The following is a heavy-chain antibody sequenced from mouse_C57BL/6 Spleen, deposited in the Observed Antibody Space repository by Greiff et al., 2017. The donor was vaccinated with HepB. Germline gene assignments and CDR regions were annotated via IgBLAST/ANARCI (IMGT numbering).Heavy chain of an antibody. CDR2: LYPGSGNT. J-gene: IGHJ2*01. Sequence: VQLQQSGAELVRPGASVKLSCKASGYTFTDYYTNWVKQRPGQGLEWIARLYPGSGNTYYNEKVKGKATLTAEKSSSTAYLQLSSLTYEVSAVYICSRMSQNLAFDYLGQGTTLTVSS. V-gene: IGHV1-76*01. CDR3: SRMSQNLAFDY. CDR1: GYTFTDYY.